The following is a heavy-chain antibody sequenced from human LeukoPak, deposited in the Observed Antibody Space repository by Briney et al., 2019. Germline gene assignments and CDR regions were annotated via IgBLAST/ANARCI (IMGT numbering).Heavy chain of an antibody. CDR2: ISAYNGNT. V-gene: IGHV1-18*01. D-gene: IGHD2-2*01. CDR3: ARDPAEKVVPAAILYFLH. CDR1: GYTFTSYG. Sequence: ASVKVSCKASGYTFTSYGISWVRQAPGQGLEWMGWISAYNGNTDYAQKLQGRVTMTTDTSTSTAYMELRSLRSDDTAVYYCARDPAEKVVPAAILYFLHWGQGTLVTVSS. J-gene: IGHJ1*01.